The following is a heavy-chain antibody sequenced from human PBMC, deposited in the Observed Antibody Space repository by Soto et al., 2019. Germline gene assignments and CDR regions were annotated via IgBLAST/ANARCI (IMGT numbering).Heavy chain of an antibody. J-gene: IGHJ4*02. V-gene: IGHV1-2*04. CDR2: TNPNSGGT. D-gene: IGHD3-16*01. CDR1: GYTFTGYY. CDR3: ARDLGDNYFDY. Sequence: ASVKVSCKASGYTFTGYYMHWVRQAPGQGLEWMGWTNPNSGGTNYAQKFQGWVTTTRDTSISTAYMELSRLRSDDTAVYYCARDLGDNYFDYWGQGTLVTVSS.